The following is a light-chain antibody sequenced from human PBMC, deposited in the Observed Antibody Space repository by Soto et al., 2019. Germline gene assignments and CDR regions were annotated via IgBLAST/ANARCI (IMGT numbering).Light chain of an antibody. V-gene: IGKV3-20*01. CDR1: ESVSRSF. CDR3: QQCGS. CDR2: GAS. J-gene: IGKJ1*01. Sequence: EIVLTQSPGTLSLSPGETATLSCRASESVSRSFLTWYQQKPGQAPRLLISGASTRATGIPDRFRGSGSGTDFTLTISVLEAEASAVYFCQQCGSFGQGTKVEIK.